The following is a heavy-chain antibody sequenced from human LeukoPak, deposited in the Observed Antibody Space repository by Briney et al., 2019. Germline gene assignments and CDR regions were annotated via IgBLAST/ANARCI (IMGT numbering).Heavy chain of an antibody. J-gene: IGHJ2*01. CDR1: GFTFSNYD. CDR3: VREPAYTGTWWYPDL. CDR2: IDPAGNT. D-gene: IGHD3-16*01. V-gene: IGHV3-13*01. Sequence: GGSLRLSCVASGFTFSNYDIHWVRQPPGKGLEWISAIDPAGNTYYSDSVKGRVTISRENAKSSLFLQMNSLRAADTAVYYCVREPAYTGTWWYPDLWGRGTLVTVSS.